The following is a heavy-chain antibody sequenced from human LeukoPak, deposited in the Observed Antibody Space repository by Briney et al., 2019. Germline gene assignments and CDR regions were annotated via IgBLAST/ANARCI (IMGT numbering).Heavy chain of an antibody. D-gene: IGHD6-6*01. CDR2: IYWDDDK. CDR1: GFSLRTREVG. V-gene: IGHV2-5*02. J-gene: IGHJ4*02. Sequence: KVSGPTLLQPTQTLTLTCTFSGFSLRTREVGVAWIRQPPGKALEWLTLIYWDDDKLYSPSLESRLTITKDTSKNQVVLTMTNMDPVDTATYYCAHRPLSSSLNYWGQGTLVTVSS. CDR3: AHRPLSSSLNY.